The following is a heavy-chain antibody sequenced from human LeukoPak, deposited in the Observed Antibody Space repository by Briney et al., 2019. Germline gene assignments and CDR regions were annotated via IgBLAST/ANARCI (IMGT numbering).Heavy chain of an antibody. V-gene: IGHV3-7*01. D-gene: IGHD3-3*01. Sequence: PGGSLRLSCAASGFTFSSYWMSWVRQAPGKGLEWVANIKQDGSEKYYVDSVKGRFTISRDNAKNSLYLQMNSLRAEDTAVYYCAREILEWEYYYYYMDVWGKGTTVTVSS. CDR3: AREILEWEYYYYYMDV. J-gene: IGHJ6*03. CDR1: GFTFSSYW. CDR2: IKQDGSEK.